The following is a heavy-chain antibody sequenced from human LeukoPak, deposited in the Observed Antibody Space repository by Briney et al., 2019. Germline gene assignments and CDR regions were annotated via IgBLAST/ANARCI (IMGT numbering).Heavy chain of an antibody. D-gene: IGHD3-22*01. J-gene: IGHJ4*02. CDR1: GGSISRGDYY. CDR2: IYYSGST. V-gene: IGHV4-30-4*08. Sequence: PSETLSLTCTVSGGSISRGDYYWSWIRQPPGKGLEWIGYIYYSGSTYYNPSLKSRVTISVDTSKNQFSLKLSSVTAADTAVYYCARWISGYYLYYFDYWGQGTLVTVSS. CDR3: ARWISGYYLYYFDY.